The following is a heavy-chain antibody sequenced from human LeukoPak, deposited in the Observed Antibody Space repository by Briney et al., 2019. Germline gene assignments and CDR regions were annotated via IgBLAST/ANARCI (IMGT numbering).Heavy chain of an antibody. CDR2: IIPIFGTA. D-gene: IGHD6-6*01. Sequence: SXKVSCKASGGTFISYAISWVRQAPGQGIEWMGGIIPIFGTASYAQKFQGRVTITTDESTSTAYMELSSLRSEDTAVYYCASFSRNVPFDYWGQGTLVTVSS. J-gene: IGHJ4*02. CDR1: GGTFISYA. V-gene: IGHV1-69*05. CDR3: ASFSRNVPFDY.